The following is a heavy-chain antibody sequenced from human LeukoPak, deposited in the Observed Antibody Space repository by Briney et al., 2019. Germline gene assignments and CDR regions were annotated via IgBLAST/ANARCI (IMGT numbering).Heavy chain of an antibody. J-gene: IGHJ4*02. Sequence: GSLGLSCAASGFPFSNSWMSWVRPAPGKGLGWVAYIKKTGSETYYVDSVKGRFTITRDNARNSLFLQMNSLRAEDTAVYYCAREDGYCSGGNCYSYFDSWGQGTLVTVSS. CDR2: IKKTGSET. CDR1: GFPFSNSW. D-gene: IGHD2-15*01. CDR3: AREDGYCSGGNCYSYFDS. V-gene: IGHV3-7*01.